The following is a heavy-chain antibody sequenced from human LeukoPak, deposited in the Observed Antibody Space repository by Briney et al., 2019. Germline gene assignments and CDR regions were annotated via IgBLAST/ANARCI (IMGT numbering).Heavy chain of an antibody. CDR1: GFTFSNAW. Sequence: PGGSLRLSCAASGFTFSNAWMSWVRQAPGKGLEWVGRIRSKANSYATAHAASVKGRFTISRDDSKNTAYLQMNSLKTEDTAVYYCTSGGYCSSTSCYGENWGQGTLVTVSS. J-gene: IGHJ4*02. CDR2: IRSKANSYAT. D-gene: IGHD2-2*01. V-gene: IGHV3-73*01. CDR3: TSGGYCSSTSCYGEN.